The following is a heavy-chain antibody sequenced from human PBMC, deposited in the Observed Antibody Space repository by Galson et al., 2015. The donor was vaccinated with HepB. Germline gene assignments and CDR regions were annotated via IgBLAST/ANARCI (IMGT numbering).Heavy chain of an antibody. CDR2: TYFRSKWYY. J-gene: IGHJ4*02. V-gene: IGHV6-1*01. D-gene: IGHD2-2*01. Sequence: CAISGDSVSGNIVSWNWIRQSPSRGLEWLGRTYFRSKWYYDYAVSVKSRITINPDTSENQFSLQLHSVTPEDTAVYYCAGAGCCRSTYCFFAYWGQGTLVTVSS. CDR3: AGAGCCRSTYCFFAY. CDR1: GDSVSGNIVS.